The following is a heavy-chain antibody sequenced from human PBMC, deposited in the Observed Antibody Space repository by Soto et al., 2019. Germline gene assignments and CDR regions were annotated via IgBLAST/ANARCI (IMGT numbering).Heavy chain of an antibody. CDR2: ISSSGGPT. CDR3: VKDRWVDY. Sequence: GGSLRLSSSISGFTFSSYAMHWVRQAPGKGLEYVSSISSSGGPTYYVDSVKGRFTISRDNSRNTLFLQMSSLRPEDTAVYYCVKDRWVDYWGQGTLVTVSS. V-gene: IGHV3-64D*06. D-gene: IGHD1-26*01. CDR1: GFTFSSYA. J-gene: IGHJ4*02.